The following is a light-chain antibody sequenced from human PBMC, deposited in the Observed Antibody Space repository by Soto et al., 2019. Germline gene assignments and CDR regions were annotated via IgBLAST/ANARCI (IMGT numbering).Light chain of an antibody. V-gene: IGLV1-40*01. CDR2: GDS. J-gene: IGLJ1*01. CDR1: SSNIGAGYH. CDR3: QSSDSRLSGSDV. Sequence: QSVLTQLPSVSGAPGQRVTISCTGCSSNIGAGYHVHWYQQLPGAAPKLLIFGDSNRPSGVPDRFSGSKSGTSASLAITGLQADDEADYYCQSSDSRLSGSDVFGTGTKVTVL.